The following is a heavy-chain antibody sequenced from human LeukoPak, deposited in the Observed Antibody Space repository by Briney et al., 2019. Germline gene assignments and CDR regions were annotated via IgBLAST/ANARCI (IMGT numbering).Heavy chain of an antibody. CDR3: ARQSGSALFDY. V-gene: IGHV4-39*01. J-gene: IGHJ4*02. D-gene: IGHD1-26*01. Sequence: SETLSLTCTVSGGSISSSSYYWGWIRQPPGKGLEWIGSIYYSGSTYHNPSLKSRVTISVDTSKNQFSLKLSSVTAADTAVYYCARQSGSALFDYWGQGTLATVSS. CDR1: GGSISSSSYY. CDR2: IYYSGST.